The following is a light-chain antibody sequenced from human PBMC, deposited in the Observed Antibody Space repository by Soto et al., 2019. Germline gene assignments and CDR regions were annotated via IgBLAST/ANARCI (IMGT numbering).Light chain of an antibody. Sequence: EIVLTQSPGTLSLSPGKRATLSCRASQSVSNFLAWYQQKPGQAPRLLIYDTSNRATGIPARFSGSGSGTDFTLIMNKLEPEYFAVYYCPQYTNWPLIIFGQVTRLEIK. V-gene: IGKV3-11*01. CDR3: PQYTNWPLII. J-gene: IGKJ5*01. CDR1: QSVSNF. CDR2: DTS.